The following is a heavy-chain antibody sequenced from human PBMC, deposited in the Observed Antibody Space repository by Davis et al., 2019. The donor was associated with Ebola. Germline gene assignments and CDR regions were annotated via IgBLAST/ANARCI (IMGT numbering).Heavy chain of an antibody. CDR3: ARDVGAAAGGDGDDY. CDR1: GYTFTGYY. Sequence: SVKVSCKASGYTFTGYYMHWVRQAPGQGLEWMGRIIPIVDTPEYAQKFQGRVTITADKSTSTAYMELSSLRSEDTAVYYCARDVGAAAGGDGDDYWGQGTLVTVSS. CDR2: IIPIVDTP. D-gene: IGHD6-13*01. V-gene: IGHV1-69*08. J-gene: IGHJ4*02.